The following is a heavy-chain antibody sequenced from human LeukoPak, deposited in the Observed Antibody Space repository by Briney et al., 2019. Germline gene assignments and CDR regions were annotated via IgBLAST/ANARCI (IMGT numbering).Heavy chain of an antibody. V-gene: IGHV4-34*01. CDR3: ARGSLLWFGELLDY. CDR2: INHSGST. Sequence: SETLSLTCAVYGGSFSGYYWSWIRQPPGKGLEWIGEINHSGSTNYNPSLKSRVTISVDTSKNQFSLKLSSVTTEDTAVYYCARGSLLWFGELLDYWGQGTLVTVSS. D-gene: IGHD3-10*01. CDR1: GGSFSGYY. J-gene: IGHJ4*02.